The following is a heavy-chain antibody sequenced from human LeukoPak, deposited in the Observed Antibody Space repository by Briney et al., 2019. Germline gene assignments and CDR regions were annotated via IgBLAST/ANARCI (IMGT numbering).Heavy chain of an antibody. CDR2: INHSGST. CDR1: GGSFSGYY. V-gene: IGHV4-34*01. D-gene: IGHD1-26*01. J-gene: IGHJ4*02. CDR3: ATPNSGRFYYLDY. Sequence: SETLSLTCAVYGGSFSGYYWSWIRQPPGKGLEWIGEINHSGSTNYNPSLKSRVTISVDTSKNQFSLKLSSVTAADTADYYCATPNSGRFYYLDYWGQGILVTVSS.